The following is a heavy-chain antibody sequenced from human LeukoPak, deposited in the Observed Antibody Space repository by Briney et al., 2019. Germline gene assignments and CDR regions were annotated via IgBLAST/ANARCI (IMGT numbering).Heavy chain of an antibody. J-gene: IGHJ4*02. CDR3: AKGQAMVS. CDR1: GFTFDDYA. Sequence: GRSLRLSCAASGFTFDDYAMHWVRQAPGKGLEWVSGISWNSGSIGYADSVKGRFTISRDNSKNTLYLQMNSLRAEDTAVYYCAKGQAMVSWGQGTLVTVSS. CDR2: ISWNSGSI. D-gene: IGHD5-18*01. V-gene: IGHV3-9*01.